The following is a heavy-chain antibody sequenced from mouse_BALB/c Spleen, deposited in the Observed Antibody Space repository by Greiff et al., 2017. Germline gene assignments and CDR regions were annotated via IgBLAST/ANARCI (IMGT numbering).Heavy chain of an antibody. CDR1: GFTFSSFG. D-gene: IGHD2-1*01. CDR3: ARNGLGNYDAMDF. Sequence: EVQLVESGGGLVQPGGSRKLSCAASGFTFSSFGMHWVRQAPEKGLEWVAYISSGSSTIYYADTVKGRFTISRDNPKNTLFLQMTSLRSEDTAMYYCARNGLGNYDAMDFWGQGTSVTVSS. J-gene: IGHJ4*01. V-gene: IGHV5-17*02. CDR2: ISSGSSTI.